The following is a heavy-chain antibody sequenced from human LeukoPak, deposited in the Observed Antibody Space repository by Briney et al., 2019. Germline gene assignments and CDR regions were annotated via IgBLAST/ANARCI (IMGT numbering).Heavy chain of an antibody. CDR2: ISYDGSNK. D-gene: IGHD3-22*01. V-gene: IGHV3-30*04. CDR1: GFTFSSYA. J-gene: IGHJ4*02. CDR3: ARDGRATINYYDSSGLGIDY. Sequence: QAGRSLRLSCAASGFTFSSYAMHWVRQAPGKGLEWVAVISYDGSNKYYADSVKGRFTIPRDNSKNTLYLQMNSLRAEDTAVYYCARDGRATINYYDSSGLGIDYWGQGTLVTVSS.